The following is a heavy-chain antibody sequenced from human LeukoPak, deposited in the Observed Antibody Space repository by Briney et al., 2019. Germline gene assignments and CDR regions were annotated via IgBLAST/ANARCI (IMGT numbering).Heavy chain of an antibody. CDR2: IKQDGSEK. V-gene: IGHV3-7*01. Sequence: GGSLRLSCAASGFTFSTYWMSWVRQAPGKGLEWVANIKQDGSEKYYVDSVRGRFTISRDNAKNSLYLQMNSLRAEDTAMYYCARDSAGNDYWGQGTLVTVSS. CDR1: GFTFSTYW. J-gene: IGHJ4*02. D-gene: IGHD6-13*01. CDR3: ARDSAGNDY.